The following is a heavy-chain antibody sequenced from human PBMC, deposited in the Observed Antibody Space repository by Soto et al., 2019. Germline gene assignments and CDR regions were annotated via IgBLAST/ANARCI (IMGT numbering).Heavy chain of an antibody. CDR1: GFTFSGSA. CDR3: TRPLSQYTSSSGFDY. J-gene: IGHJ4*02. V-gene: IGHV3-73*01. D-gene: IGHD6-6*01. Sequence: PGGSLRLSCAASGFTFSGSAMHWVRQASGKGLEWVGRIRSKANSYATAYAASVKGRFTISRDDSKNTAYLQMNSLKTEDTAVYHCTRPLSQYTSSSGFDYWGQGTLVTVSS. CDR2: IRSKANSYAT.